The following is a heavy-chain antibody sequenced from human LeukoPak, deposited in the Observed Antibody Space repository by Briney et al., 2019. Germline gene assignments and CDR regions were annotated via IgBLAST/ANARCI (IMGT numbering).Heavy chain of an antibody. CDR1: GFTFSIHG. CDR2: IRYDGDNI. V-gene: IGHV3-30*02. Sequence: GGSLRLSCAASGFTFSIHGMHWVRQAPGKGPEWVAYIRYDGDNIHYVDSVKGRFTISRDNSKNTLFLQMNSLRTEDSAVYYCAKSLDGVVVAAGLDYWGQGTLVTVSS. D-gene: IGHD2-15*01. CDR3: AKSLDGVVVAAGLDY. J-gene: IGHJ4*02.